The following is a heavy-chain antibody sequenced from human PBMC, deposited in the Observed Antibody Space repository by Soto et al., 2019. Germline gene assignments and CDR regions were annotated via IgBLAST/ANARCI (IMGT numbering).Heavy chain of an antibody. D-gene: IGHD6-19*01. CDR3: ALTRRSSLLEVAGPGFEY. J-gene: IGHJ4*02. CDR2: LSYEGSEE. V-gene: IGHV3-30*03. CDR1: GFNFGVFG. Sequence: QVRLVESGGGVVQPGRSLRLSCAASGFNFGVFGMHWVRRAPGKGLEWLSVLSYEGSEEYYADSMRGRFTISRDNSKNTLFLQMDSLRVDDTGVYYCALTRRSSLLEVAGPGFEYWGQGTLVTVS.